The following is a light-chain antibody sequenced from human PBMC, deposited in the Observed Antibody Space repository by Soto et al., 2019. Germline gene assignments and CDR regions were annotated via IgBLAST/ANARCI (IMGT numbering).Light chain of an antibody. Sequence: QSVLTQPPSASGTPGQRVTISCSGSSSNIGTYTVNWYQQVPGTAPKLLIYSNNQRPSGVPDRFSGSKSGTSASLAISGLQSEDEADYYCAAWDASMNGVIFGGGTKLTVL. J-gene: IGLJ2*01. CDR1: SSNIGTYT. CDR2: SNN. CDR3: AAWDASMNGVI. V-gene: IGLV1-44*01.